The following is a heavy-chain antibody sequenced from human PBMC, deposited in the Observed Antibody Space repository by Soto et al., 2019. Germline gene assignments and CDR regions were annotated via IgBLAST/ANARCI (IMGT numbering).Heavy chain of an antibody. Sequence: GGSLRLSCAASGFTFSSYAMSWVRQAPGKGLEWVSAISGSGGSTYYADSVKGRFTISRDNSKNTLYLQMNSLRAEDTAVYYCAKDFSFYDYIWGSYRYNYFDYWGQGTLVTVSS. V-gene: IGHV3-23*01. CDR2: ISGSGGST. CDR1: GFTFSSYA. D-gene: IGHD3-16*02. J-gene: IGHJ4*02. CDR3: AKDFSFYDYIWGSYRYNYFDY.